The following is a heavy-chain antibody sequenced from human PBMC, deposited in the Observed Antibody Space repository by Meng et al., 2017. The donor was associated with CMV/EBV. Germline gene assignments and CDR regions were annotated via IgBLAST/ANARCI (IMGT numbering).Heavy chain of an antibody. V-gene: IGHV1-46*01. Sequence: ASVKVSCKASGYTFTSYYMHWVRQAPGQGLEWMGIINPSGGSTSYAQKFQGRVTMTRDTSTSTVYMELSSLRSEDTAVYYCARLTNYCSSTSCFLNGMDVWGQGTTVTVSS. D-gene: IGHD2-2*01. CDR3: ARLTNYCSSTSCFLNGMDV. J-gene: IGHJ6*02. CDR1: GYTFTSYY. CDR2: INPSGGST.